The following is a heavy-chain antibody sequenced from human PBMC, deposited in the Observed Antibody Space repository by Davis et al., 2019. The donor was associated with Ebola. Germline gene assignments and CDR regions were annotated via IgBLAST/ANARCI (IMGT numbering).Heavy chain of an antibody. CDR3: ARGRTYYYYGMDV. V-gene: IGHV1-2*04. CDR2: INPNSGGT. Sequence: ASVKVSCKASGYTFTGYYMHWVRQAPGQGLEWMGWINPNSGGTNYAQKFQGWVTMTRNTSISTAYMELSSLRSEDTAVYYCARGRTYYYYGMDVWGQGTTVTVSS. D-gene: IGHD1-1*01. CDR1: GYTFTGYY. J-gene: IGHJ6*02.